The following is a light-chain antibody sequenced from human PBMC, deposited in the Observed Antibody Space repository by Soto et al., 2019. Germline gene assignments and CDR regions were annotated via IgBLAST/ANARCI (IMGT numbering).Light chain of an antibody. CDR2: AAS. CDR3: QQSFSNSWT. J-gene: IGKJ1*01. Sequence: DIQLTQSPSSLSPSVGDKITITCRASQTFSNFLNWYQQKPGKAPKLLIYAASSLQSGVPSRFSGSGSGTDFTLTISDLQPEDSATYYCQQSFSNSWTCGQGTKGDI. V-gene: IGKV1-39*01. CDR1: QTFSNF.